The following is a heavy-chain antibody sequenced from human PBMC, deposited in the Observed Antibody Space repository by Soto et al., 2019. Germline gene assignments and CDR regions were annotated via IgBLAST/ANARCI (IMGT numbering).Heavy chain of an antibody. J-gene: IGHJ6*02. CDR2: IYYSGST. CDR3: ARAGYYGSGSSYGMDV. V-gene: IGHV4-59*01. Sequence: SETLSLTCTVSGGSISSYYWSWIRQPPGKGLEWIGYIYYSGSTNYNPSLKSRVTISVDTSKNQFSLKLSSVTAADTAVYYCARAGYYGSGSSYGMDVWGQGTTVTVSS. CDR1: GGSISSYY. D-gene: IGHD3-10*01.